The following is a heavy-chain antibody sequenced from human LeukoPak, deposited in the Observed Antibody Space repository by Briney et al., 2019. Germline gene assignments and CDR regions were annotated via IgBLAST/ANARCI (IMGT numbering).Heavy chain of an antibody. CDR1: GLTVSSYA. CDR2: ISGSGGST. D-gene: IGHD3-10*01. Sequence: PGGSLRLSCAASGLTVSSYAMSWVRQAPGKGLEWVSAISGSGGSTYYADSVKGRFTIPRDNSKYTLYLQMNSLRAEDTAVYYCAKDRPSGLLWFGELLADFQHWGQGTLVTVSS. J-gene: IGHJ1*01. CDR3: AKDRPSGLLWFGELLADFQH. V-gene: IGHV3-23*01.